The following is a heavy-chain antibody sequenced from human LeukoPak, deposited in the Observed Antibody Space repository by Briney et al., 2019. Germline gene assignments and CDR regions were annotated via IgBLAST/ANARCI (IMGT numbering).Heavy chain of an antibody. CDR2: INPNSGGT. CDR3: ARDTLAAAGTGFYYYYYMDV. Sequence: ASVKVSCKASGYTFTGYYMHWVRQAPGQGLEWVGWINPNSGGTNYAQKFQGRVTMTRDTSISTAYMELSRLRSDDTAVYYCARDTLAAAGTGFYYYYYMDVWGKGTTVTISS. J-gene: IGHJ6*03. D-gene: IGHD6-13*01. CDR1: GYTFTGYY. V-gene: IGHV1-2*02.